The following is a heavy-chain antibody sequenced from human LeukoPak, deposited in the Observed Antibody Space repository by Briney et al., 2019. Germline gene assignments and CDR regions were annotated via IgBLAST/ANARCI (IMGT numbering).Heavy chain of an antibody. CDR1: GYTFTSYD. CDR3: ARWGAAGTWGYYYYYYMDV. Sequence: ASVKVSCKASGYTFTSYDINWVRQVTGQGLEWMGWMNPNSGNTGYAQKFQGRVTMTRNTSISTAYMELSSLRSEDTAVYYCARWGAAGTWGYYYYYYMDVWGKGTTVTVS. CDR2: MNPNSGNT. J-gene: IGHJ6*03. V-gene: IGHV1-8*01. D-gene: IGHD6-13*01.